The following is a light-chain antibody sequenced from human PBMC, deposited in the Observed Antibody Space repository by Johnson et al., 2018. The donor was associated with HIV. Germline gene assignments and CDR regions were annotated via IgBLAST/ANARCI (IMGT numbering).Light chain of an antibody. CDR1: SSNIGNNY. CDR3: GTWDSSHYV. CDR2: ENN. J-gene: IGLJ1*01. Sequence: QSVLTQPPSVSAAPGQKVTISCSGSSSNIGNNYVSWYQQLPGTAPKLLIYENNKRPSGIPDRFSGSKSGTSATLGITGLQTGAEADYYYGTWDSSHYVFGTGTKVTVL. V-gene: IGLV1-51*02.